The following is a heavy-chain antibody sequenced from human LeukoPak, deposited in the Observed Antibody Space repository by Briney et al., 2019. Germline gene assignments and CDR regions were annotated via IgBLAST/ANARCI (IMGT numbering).Heavy chain of an antibody. Sequence: ASVKVSCKASGGTFSSYAISWVRQAPGQGLEWMGGIIPIFGTANYAQKFQGRVTITTDESTSTAYMELSSLRSEDTAVYYCASRSYDSSGYYPLGYYYYYMDVWGKGTTVTVSS. CDR1: GGTFSSYA. J-gene: IGHJ6*03. CDR2: IIPIFGTA. V-gene: IGHV1-69*05. D-gene: IGHD3-22*01. CDR3: ASRSYDSSGYYPLGYYYYYMDV.